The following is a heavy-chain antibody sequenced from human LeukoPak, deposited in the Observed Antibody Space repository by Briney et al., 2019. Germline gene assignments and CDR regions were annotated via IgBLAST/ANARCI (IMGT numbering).Heavy chain of an antibody. J-gene: IGHJ4*02. CDR3: ARAHYYDSSGLDF. CDR2: ISSSGSTI. V-gene: IGHV3-48*03. CDR1: GFTFSSYE. Sequence: GGSLRLSCAASGFTFSSYEMNWVRQAPGKGLEWVSYISSSGSTIYYADSLKGRFTISRDNAKNSLYLQTNSLRAEDTAVYYCARAHYYDSSGLDFWGQGTLVTVSS. D-gene: IGHD3-22*01.